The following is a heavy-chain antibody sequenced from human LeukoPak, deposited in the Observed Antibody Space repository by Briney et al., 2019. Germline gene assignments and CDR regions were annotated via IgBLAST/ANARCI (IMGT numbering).Heavy chain of an antibody. CDR2: ISGSGGST. V-gene: IGHV3-23*01. D-gene: IGHD2-8*02. J-gene: IGHJ6*03. CDR1: GFTFSSYA. CDR3: ATYLLVGYVSYYYYVDV. Sequence: GGSLRLSCAASGFTFSSYAMSWVRQAPGKGLEWVSAISGSGGSTYYADSVKGRFTISRDNSKNTLYLQMNSLRAEDTAVYYCATYLLVGYVSYYYYVDVWGKGTTVTVSS.